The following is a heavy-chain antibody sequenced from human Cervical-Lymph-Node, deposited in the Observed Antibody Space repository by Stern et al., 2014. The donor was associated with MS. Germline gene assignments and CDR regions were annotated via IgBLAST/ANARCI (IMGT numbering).Heavy chain of an antibody. D-gene: IGHD3-22*01. Sequence: QLVESGGGLVQPGGSLRLPCAASGFTFSTSAMSWVRQAPGKGLEWVSAIGGSGDSTYYADSVKGRFTISRDNSKNTLYLQMNSLRAEDTAVYYCAKDDYYYDSGGYLGWFDSWGQGTLVTVSS. CDR1: GFTFSTSA. CDR3: AKDDYYYDSGGYLGWFDS. J-gene: IGHJ5*01. V-gene: IGHV3-23*04. CDR2: IGGSGDST.